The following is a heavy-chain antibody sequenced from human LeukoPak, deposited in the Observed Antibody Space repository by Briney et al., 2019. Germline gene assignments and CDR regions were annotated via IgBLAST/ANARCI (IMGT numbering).Heavy chain of an antibody. Sequence: PSETLSLTCTVSGGSISSSSYYWGWIRQPPGKGLEWIGSIYYSGSTYHNPSLKSRVTISVDTSKNQFSLKLSSVTAADTAVYYCARVVVAGRGGYYYYGMDVWGQGTTVTVSS. CDR3: ARVVVAGRGGYYYYGMDV. J-gene: IGHJ6*02. CDR1: GGSISSSSYY. D-gene: IGHD6-19*01. V-gene: IGHV4-39*01. CDR2: IYYSGST.